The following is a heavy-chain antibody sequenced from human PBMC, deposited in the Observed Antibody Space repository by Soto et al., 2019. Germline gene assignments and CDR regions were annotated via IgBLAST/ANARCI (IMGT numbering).Heavy chain of an antibody. CDR3: AKGRPDILTGYGRFDP. CDR2: ISYDGSNK. Sequence: SLRLSCAASGFTFSSYGMHWARQAPGKGLEWVAVISYDGSNKYYADSVKGRFTISRDNSKNTLYLQMNSLRAEDTAVYYCAKGRPDILTGYGRFDPWGQGTLVTVSS. D-gene: IGHD3-9*01. J-gene: IGHJ5*02. CDR1: GFTFSSYG. V-gene: IGHV3-30*18.